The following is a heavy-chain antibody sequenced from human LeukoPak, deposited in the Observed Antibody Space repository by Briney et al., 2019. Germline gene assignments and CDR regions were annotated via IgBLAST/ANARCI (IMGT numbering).Heavy chain of an antibody. J-gene: IGHJ5*02. CDR3: ARARGSTSCYS. V-gene: IGHV3-21*01. Sequence: GGSLRLSCAASGFTFSRYSMSWVRQAPGKGLEWVSSISSSSSYIYYADSVKGRFTISRDNAKNSLYLQMNSLRAEDTAVYYCARARGSTSCYSWGQGTLVTVSS. CDR1: GFTFSRYS. D-gene: IGHD2-2*01. CDR2: ISSSSSYI.